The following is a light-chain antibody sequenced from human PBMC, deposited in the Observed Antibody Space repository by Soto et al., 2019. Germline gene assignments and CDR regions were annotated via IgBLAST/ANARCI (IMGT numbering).Light chain of an antibody. Sequence: QSALTQPASVSGSPGQSITISCTGTSSDVGSYNLVSWYQQHPGKAPKLMIYEGTKRPSGVSNRFSGSKSGDTASLTISGLQADDEADYYCCSYGSSDTYVFGTGTKLTVL. CDR1: SSDVGSYNL. V-gene: IGLV2-23*01. J-gene: IGLJ1*01. CDR3: CSYGSSDTYV. CDR2: EGT.